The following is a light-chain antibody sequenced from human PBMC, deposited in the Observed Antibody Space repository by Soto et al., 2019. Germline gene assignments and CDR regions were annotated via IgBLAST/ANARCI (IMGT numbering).Light chain of an antibody. Sequence: DIQMTQSPSSLSASVGDRVTITCRASQSISSYLNWYQQKPGKAPKFLIYAASSLQSGVPSRFSGSGSGTEFTLTISSLQPEDFATYYCQQASSFPPTFGQGTRLDIK. CDR2: AAS. CDR1: QSISSY. J-gene: IGKJ5*01. CDR3: QQASSFPPT. V-gene: IGKV1-39*01.